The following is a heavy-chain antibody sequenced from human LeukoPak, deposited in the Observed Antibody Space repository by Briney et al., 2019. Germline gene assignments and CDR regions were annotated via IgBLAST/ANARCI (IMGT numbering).Heavy chain of an antibody. D-gene: IGHD3-10*01. V-gene: IGHV3-33*01. CDR2: IWYDGSNK. CDR3: ARVGQGSGSCYKNPMDY. Sequence: GRSLRLSCAASGFTFSSYGMHWVRQAPGKGLEWVAVIWYDGSNKYYADSVKGRFTISRDNSKNTLYLQMNSLRAEDTAVYYCARVGQGSGSCYKNPMDYWGQGTLVTVSS. CDR1: GFTFSSYG. J-gene: IGHJ4*02.